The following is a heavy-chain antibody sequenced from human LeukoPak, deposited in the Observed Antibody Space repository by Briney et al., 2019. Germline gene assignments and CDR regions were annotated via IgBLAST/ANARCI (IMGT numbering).Heavy chain of an antibody. CDR3: ARVRNDYGDY. J-gene: IGHJ4*02. Sequence: KPSETLSLTCTVSGGSISSGGYYWSWIRQPPGKGLEWIGYIYHSGSTYYNPSLKSRVTISVDRSKNQFSLKLSSVTAADTAVYYCARVRNDYGDYWGQGTLVTVSS. CDR2: IYHSGST. V-gene: IGHV4-30-2*01. CDR1: GGSISSGGYY.